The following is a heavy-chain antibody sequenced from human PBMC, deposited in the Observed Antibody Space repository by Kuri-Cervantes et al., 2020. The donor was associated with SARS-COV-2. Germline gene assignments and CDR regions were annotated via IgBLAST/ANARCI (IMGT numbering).Heavy chain of an antibody. D-gene: IGHD2-15*01. J-gene: IGHJ3*02. CDR2: INPSGGST. CDR3: ATGYCSGGSCYSDAFDI. CDR1: GYTFTSYY. Sequence: ASVKVSCKASGYTFTSYYMHWVRQAPGQGLEWMGIINPSGGSTSYAQKFQGRVTMTRNTSISTAYMELSSLRSEDTAVYYCATGYCSGGSCYSDAFDIWGQGTMVTVSS. V-gene: IGHV1-46*01.